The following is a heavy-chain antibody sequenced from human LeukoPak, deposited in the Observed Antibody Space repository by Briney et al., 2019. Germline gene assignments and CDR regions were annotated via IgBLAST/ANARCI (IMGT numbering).Heavy chain of an antibody. CDR1: GGSFSGYY. Sequence: SETLSLTCAVYGGSFSGYYWSWIRQPPGKGLEWIGEINHSGSTNYNPSLKSRVTISVDTSKNQFSLKLSSVTAADTAVYYCARNTVTTTGIDYWGQGTLVPSPQ. D-gene: IGHD4-11*01. V-gene: IGHV4-34*01. CDR2: INHSGST. CDR3: ARNTVTTTGIDY. J-gene: IGHJ4*02.